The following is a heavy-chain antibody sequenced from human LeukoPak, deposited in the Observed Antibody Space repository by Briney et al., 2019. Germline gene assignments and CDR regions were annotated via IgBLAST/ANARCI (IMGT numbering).Heavy chain of an antibody. CDR2: ISSSGSTI. D-gene: IGHD2-2*01. CDR3: ARDAHRYCSSTSCPADY. V-gene: IGHV3-48*04. Sequence: GGSLRLSCAASGFTFISYWMSWVRQAPGKGLEWVSYISSSGSTIYYADSVKGRFTISRDNAKNSLYLQMNSLRAEDTAVYYCARDAHRYCSSTSCPADYWGQGTLVTVSS. J-gene: IGHJ4*02. CDR1: GFTFISYW.